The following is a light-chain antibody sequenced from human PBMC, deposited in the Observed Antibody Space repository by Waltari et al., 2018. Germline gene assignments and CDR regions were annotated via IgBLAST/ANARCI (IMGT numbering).Light chain of an antibody. CDR1: QAILSASNNKNY. CDR2: WAS. CDR3: QQYYVTHPVT. Sequence: DVVMTQSPDSLSASLGERATIKCKSSQAILSASNNKNYLAWYQQKPGQPPKLLIHWASIREDGVPDRFSGSGSGTDFTLTISGLQAEDVALYYCQQYYVTHPVTFCGGTKVEI. V-gene: IGKV4-1*01. J-gene: IGKJ4*01.